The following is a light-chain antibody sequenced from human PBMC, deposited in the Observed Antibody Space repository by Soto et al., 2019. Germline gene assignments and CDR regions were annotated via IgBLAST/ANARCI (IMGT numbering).Light chain of an antibody. CDR1: QSVSSN. CDR3: KQYGSSPIT. J-gene: IGKJ5*01. V-gene: IGKV3-20*01. Sequence: EIVLTQSPVTLSVSPGERATLSCRASQSVSSNLAWYQQKPGQAPRLLIYGASSRATGIQDRFSGSGSGTDFTLTISRLEPEDFAVYYCKQYGSSPITFGQGTRLEIK. CDR2: GAS.